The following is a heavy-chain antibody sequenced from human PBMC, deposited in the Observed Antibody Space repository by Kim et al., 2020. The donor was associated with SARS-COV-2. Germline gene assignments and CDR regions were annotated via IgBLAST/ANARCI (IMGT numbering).Heavy chain of an antibody. J-gene: IGHJ1*01. CDR2: IRGSGDST. CDR1: GFTFNSYA. D-gene: IGHD6-19*01. CDR3: AKVSSGSSGWFEYFQH. Sequence: PGGSLRLSCAASGFTFNSYAMSWVRQAPGKGLEWVSGIRGSGDSTTYADSVKGRFTISRDNSKNTLYLQMDRLRADDTALYYCAKVSSGSSGWFEYFQHWGQGTLVTVSS. V-gene: IGHV3-23*01.